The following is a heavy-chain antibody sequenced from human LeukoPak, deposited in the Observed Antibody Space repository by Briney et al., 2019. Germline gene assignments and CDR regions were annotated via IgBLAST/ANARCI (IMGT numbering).Heavy chain of an antibody. D-gene: IGHD6-19*01. CDR3: ARDLVVAGTGFGY. J-gene: IGHJ4*02. Sequence: PGGSLRLSCAASGFTFSVYGMSWVRHTPGKGLEWGSGINWKGGSTGYADSVKGRFTISRDNAKKSLYLQMNSLRAEDTALYYCARDLVVAGTGFGYWGQGTLVTVSS. CDR2: INWKGGST. CDR1: GFTFSVYG. V-gene: IGHV3-20*04.